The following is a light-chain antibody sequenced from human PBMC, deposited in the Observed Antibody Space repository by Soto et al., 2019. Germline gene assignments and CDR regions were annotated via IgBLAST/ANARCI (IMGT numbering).Light chain of an antibody. V-gene: IGLV2-8*01. CDR2: EVN. CDR1: NSDVGGYNY. Sequence: QSGLTQPRSASGSSGQSVAMSCSGTNSDVGGYNYVSWYQQHPGKAPKLMIYEVNKRPSGVPDRFSGYKSGNTASLTISGLQAEDEADYYCSSYTGSSIRLFGTGTKVTVL. J-gene: IGLJ1*01. CDR3: SSYTGSSIRL.